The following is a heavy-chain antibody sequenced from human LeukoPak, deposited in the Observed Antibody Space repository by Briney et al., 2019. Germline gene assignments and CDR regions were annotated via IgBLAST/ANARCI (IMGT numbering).Heavy chain of an antibody. CDR3: ARGYDYVWGSYRSDY. D-gene: IGHD3-16*02. V-gene: IGHV1-46*01. CDR1: GYTFTGYY. J-gene: IGHJ4*02. CDR2: INPSGGST. Sequence: ASVKVSCKASGYTFTGYYMHWVRQAPGQGLEWMGIINPSGGSTSYAQKFQGRVTMTRDTSISTAYMELSSLRSEDTAVYYCARGYDYVWGSYRSDYWGQGTLVTVSS.